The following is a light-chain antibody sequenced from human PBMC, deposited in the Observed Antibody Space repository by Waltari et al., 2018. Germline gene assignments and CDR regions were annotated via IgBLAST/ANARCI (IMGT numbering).Light chain of an antibody. CDR2: KAS. J-gene: IGKJ3*01. Sequence: DIQMTQSPSTLSASVGDRVTITCRASQTIGNGLAWYQQKPGKAPKLLIYKASSLQSGVPSRFSGSGSGTEFTLTISSLQPDDFATYYCQQYNSYSFTFGPGTTVEIK. CDR3: QQYNSYSFT. V-gene: IGKV1-5*03. CDR1: QTIGNG.